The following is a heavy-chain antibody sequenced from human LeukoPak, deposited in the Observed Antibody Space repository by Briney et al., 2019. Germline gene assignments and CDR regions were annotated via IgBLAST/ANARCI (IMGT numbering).Heavy chain of an antibody. V-gene: IGHV5-51*01. J-gene: IGHJ5*02. CDR1: GYSFSSYW. CDR2: IYPGDSDT. D-gene: IGHD6-19*01. CDR3: AGGGIAVAGTRWFDP. Sequence: GESLKISCKGSGYSFSSYWIGWVRQMPGKGLEWMGIIYPGDSDTRYSPSFQGQVTISADKSISTAYLQWSSLKASDTAMYYCAGGGIAVAGTRWFDPWGQGTLVTVSS.